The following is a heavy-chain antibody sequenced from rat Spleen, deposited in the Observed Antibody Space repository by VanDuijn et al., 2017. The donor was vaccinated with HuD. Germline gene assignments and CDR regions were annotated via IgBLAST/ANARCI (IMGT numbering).Heavy chain of an antibody. CDR2: IHYDGSST. CDR3: ATGGTYYGYTYMAY. CDR1: GFTFNNHW. Sequence: EVQLVESGGGLVQPGRSLKLSCVASGFTFNNHWMSWIRQAPGKGLEWVATIHYDGSSTYYRDSVKGRFIISRDNTKNTLYLQIDSLRFEDTATYYCATGGTYYGYTYMAYWGQGTLVTVSS. J-gene: IGHJ3*01. D-gene: IGHD1-9*01. V-gene: IGHV5-31*01.